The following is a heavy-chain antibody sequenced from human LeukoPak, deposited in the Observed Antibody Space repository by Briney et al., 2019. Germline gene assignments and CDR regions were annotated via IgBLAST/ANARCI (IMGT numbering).Heavy chain of an antibody. CDR1: GYSINSGHY. Sequence: NSSETLSLTCTVSGYSINSGHYWGWVRQSPGKGLEWNATLYADGSTYHNPSLRSRVTMSVETSSNQFSLRLTSLTAADTAVYYCARGPVVPADYYYMDVWGKGTTVTVSS. CDR3: ARGPVVPADYYYMDV. D-gene: IGHD2-2*01. V-gene: IGHV4-38-2*02. CDR2: LYADGST. J-gene: IGHJ6*03.